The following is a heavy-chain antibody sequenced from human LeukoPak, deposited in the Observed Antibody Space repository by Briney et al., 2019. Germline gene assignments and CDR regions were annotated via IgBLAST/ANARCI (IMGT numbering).Heavy chain of an antibody. D-gene: IGHD5-18*01. CDR1: RYTFTGYY. CDR2: INPNSGGT. V-gene: IGHV1-2*02. Sequence: GASVKVSCKASRYTFTGYYMHWVRQAPGQGLEWMGWINPNSGGTNYAQKFQGRVSMTRDTSISTAYMELSRLRSDDTAVYYCASSSRPGYSYGYGLNMDVWGQGTAVAVSS. CDR3: ASSSRPGYSYGYGLNMDV. J-gene: IGHJ6*02.